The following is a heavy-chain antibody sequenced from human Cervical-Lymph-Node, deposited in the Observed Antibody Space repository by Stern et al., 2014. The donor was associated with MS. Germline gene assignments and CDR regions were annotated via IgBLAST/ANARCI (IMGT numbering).Heavy chain of an antibody. D-gene: IGHD2/OR15-2a*01. CDR2: ISRSSSYI. Sequence: EVQLVESGGGLVKPGGSLRLSCAASGFLFSNYSMNWVRQAPGKGLEVVSSISRSSSYIYYADSVKGRFTISRDNAKNSLFLQMNGLKAEDTAVYYCAVRVYQRGLDYWGQGNLVAVSS. CDR1: GFLFSNYS. CDR3: AVRVYQRGLDY. J-gene: IGHJ4*02. V-gene: IGHV3-21*01.